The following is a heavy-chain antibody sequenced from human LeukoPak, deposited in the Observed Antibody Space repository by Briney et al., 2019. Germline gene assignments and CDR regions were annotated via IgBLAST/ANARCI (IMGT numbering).Heavy chain of an antibody. CDR1: GFTFSSYA. V-gene: IGHV3-23*01. CDR3: ARDTFVSISWCFDN. Sequence: QSGGSLRLSCAASGFTFSSYAMSWVRQAPGKGLEWVSGITGSGGSTYYADSVKGRFTIDRDNSKNTLFLQMTSLRVEDTAVYYCARDTFVSISWCFDNWGQGTLITVSS. CDR2: ITGSGGST. J-gene: IGHJ4*02. D-gene: IGHD6-13*01.